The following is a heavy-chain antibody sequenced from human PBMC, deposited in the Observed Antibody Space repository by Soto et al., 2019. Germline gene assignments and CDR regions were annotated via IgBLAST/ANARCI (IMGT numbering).Heavy chain of an antibody. CDR1: GFTFSSYA. V-gene: IGHV3-23*01. CDR3: AKCMTTVTTFPFDI. D-gene: IGHD4-17*01. Sequence: EVQLLESGGGLVQPGGSLRLSCAASGFTFSSYAMSWVRQAPGKGLEWVSAISGSGGGTYYADSVKGRFTISRDNSKKKQYLQMNSLRAEDTAVYYCAKCMTTVTTFPFDIWGQGTMVTVSS. CDR2: ISGSGGGT. J-gene: IGHJ3*02.